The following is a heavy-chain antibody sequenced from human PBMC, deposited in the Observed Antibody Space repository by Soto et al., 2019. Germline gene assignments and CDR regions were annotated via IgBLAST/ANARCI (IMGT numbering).Heavy chain of an antibody. D-gene: IGHD3-3*01. CDR3: AGMSFTVFGEVIDNFYFYGMDV. V-gene: IGHV4-59*03. CDR2: VYKTGST. Sequence: WTWLRQPPGKGLEWIGYVYKTGSTNYNPSLKSRVTISLDTSKNQFFLNLSSVTSADTAVYYCAGMSFTVFGEVIDNFYFYGMDVWGQGTTVTVSS. J-gene: IGHJ6*02.